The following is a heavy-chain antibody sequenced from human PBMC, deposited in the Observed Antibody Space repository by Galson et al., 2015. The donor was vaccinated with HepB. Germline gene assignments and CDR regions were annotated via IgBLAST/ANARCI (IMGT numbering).Heavy chain of an antibody. J-gene: IGHJ4*02. Sequence: SLRLSCAASGFTFNSYWMSWVRQAPGKGLEWVANINQDASATYYADSVKGRFTISRDNAKNSQYLQMNSLRAEDTAVYYCAKDHGRVGATNDYWGQGILVTVSS. D-gene: IGHD1-26*01. V-gene: IGHV3-7*03. CDR2: INQDASAT. CDR1: GFTFNSYW. CDR3: AKDHGRVGATNDY.